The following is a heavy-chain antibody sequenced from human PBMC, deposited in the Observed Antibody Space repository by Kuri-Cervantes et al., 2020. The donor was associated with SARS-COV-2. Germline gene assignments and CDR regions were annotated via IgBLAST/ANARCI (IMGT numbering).Heavy chain of an antibody. Sequence: GGSLRLSCAASGFTFSSYGMHWVRQAPGKGLEWVAVISYDGSNKYYADSVKGRFTISRDNSKNTLYLQMNSLRAEDTAVYYCAKVAEEDSSGWYPDYHYGMDVWGQGTTVTVSS. J-gene: IGHJ6*02. CDR2: ISYDGSNK. D-gene: IGHD6-19*01. V-gene: IGHV3-30*18. CDR3: AKVAEEDSSGWYPDYHYGMDV. CDR1: GFTFSSYG.